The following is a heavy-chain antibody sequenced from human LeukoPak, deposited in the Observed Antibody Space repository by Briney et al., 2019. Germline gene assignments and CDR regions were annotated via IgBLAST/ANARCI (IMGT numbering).Heavy chain of an antibody. Sequence: ASVKVSCKASGYTFTSYYMHWVRQAPGQGLEWMVIINPSGGSTSYAQKLQGRVTMTRDTSTSTVYMELSSLRSEDRAVYYCARDPFYDSSGYYPDYWGQGTLVTVSS. CDR3: ARDPFYDSSGYYPDY. J-gene: IGHJ4*02. CDR2: INPSGGST. D-gene: IGHD3-22*01. CDR1: GYTFTSYY. V-gene: IGHV1-46*01.